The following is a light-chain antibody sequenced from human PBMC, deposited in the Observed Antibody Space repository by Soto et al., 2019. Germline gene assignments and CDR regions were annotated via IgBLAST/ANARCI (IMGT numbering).Light chain of an antibody. Sequence: DIVLTQSPLSLPVTPGEPASLSSRSSQSLLGSGGHNYLDWYVQKPGQSPQFVIFLGSHRPSGVPDRFSGSGSGTDFTLKISRAEAEDVGVYFCMQSLQTPRTFGQGTRVEI. J-gene: IGKJ1*01. CDR2: LGS. V-gene: IGKV2-28*01. CDR3: MQSLQTPRT. CDR1: QSLLGSGGHNY.